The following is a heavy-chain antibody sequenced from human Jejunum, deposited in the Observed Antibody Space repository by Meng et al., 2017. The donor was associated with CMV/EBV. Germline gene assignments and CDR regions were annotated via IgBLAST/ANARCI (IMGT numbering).Heavy chain of an antibody. V-gene: IGHV1-18*01. Sequence: VQLVQAGGEVKKPGASVKVSSKASGYTFTNDGITWVRQAPGQGLEWMGWISAYNGNTNYAQTLQGRVTMTTDTSTSTAYMELGSLRSDDTAVYYCARVEVGITSGDYWGQGTLVTVSS. CDR3: ARVEVGITSGDY. CDR2: ISAYNGNT. J-gene: IGHJ4*02. CDR1: GYTFTNDG. D-gene: IGHD1-26*01.